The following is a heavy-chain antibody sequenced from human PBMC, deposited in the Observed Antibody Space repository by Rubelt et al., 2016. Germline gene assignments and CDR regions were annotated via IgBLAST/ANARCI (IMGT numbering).Heavy chain of an antibody. V-gene: IGHV1-18*01. CDR2: ISGFNGDT. D-gene: IGHD3-16*01. CDR1: GYTLTELS. CDR3: ARGGIYSPDY. J-gene: IGHJ4*02. Sequence: QVQLVQSGAEVKQPGASVKVSCKVSGYTLTELSIHWVRQATGQGLEWMGWISGFNGDTNYAQKFKGRVTMTTETSTGTAYMELMSLRSDDTAVYYCARGGIYSPDYWGQGTLVTVSS.